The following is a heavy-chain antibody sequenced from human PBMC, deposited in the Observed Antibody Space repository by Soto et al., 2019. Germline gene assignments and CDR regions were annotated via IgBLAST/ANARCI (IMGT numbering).Heavy chain of an antibody. CDR2: ISSGGNTK. Sequence: EVQLVESGGGLVKPGGSLRLSCVASGFTFSRYSINWFRQAPGKGLEWVSSISSGGNTKSYANSVKGRFTISRDNAKNSLYLEMNSLTAADTAVYYCAKDSPLSGRYQDLDYWGQGTLVTVSS. J-gene: IGHJ4*02. CDR3: AKDSPLSGRYQDLDY. D-gene: IGHD1-26*01. CDR1: GFTFSRYS. V-gene: IGHV3-21*04.